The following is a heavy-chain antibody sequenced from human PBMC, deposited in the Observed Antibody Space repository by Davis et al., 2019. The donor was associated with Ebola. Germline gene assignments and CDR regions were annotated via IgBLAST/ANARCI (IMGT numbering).Heavy chain of an antibody. CDR1: GYTFTGYY. J-gene: IGHJ4*02. V-gene: IGHV1-2*06. CDR3: AADPTYYYDSSGCRFDY. CDR2: INPNSGGT. Sequence: AASVKVSCKASGYTFTGYYMHWVRQAPGQGLEWMGRINPNSGGTNYAQKFQGRVTMTRDTSISTAYMELSRLRSDDTAVYYCAADPTYYYDSSGCRFDYWGQGTLVTVSS. D-gene: IGHD3-22*01.